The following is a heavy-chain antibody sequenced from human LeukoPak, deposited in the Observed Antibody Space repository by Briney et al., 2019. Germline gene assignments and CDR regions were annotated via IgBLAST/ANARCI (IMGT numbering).Heavy chain of an antibody. CDR1: GFTFSSYW. CDR2: IKQDGSEK. D-gene: IGHD3-3*01. V-gene: IGHV3-7*01. Sequence: GGSLRLSCAASGFTFSSYWMSWVRQAPGKGLEWVANIKQDGSEKYYVDSVKGRFAVSRDNAKDSLYLQMNSLRAEDTAVYYCARAQSGFWSGYCFDYWGQGTLVTVSS. J-gene: IGHJ4*02. CDR3: ARAQSGFWSGYCFDY.